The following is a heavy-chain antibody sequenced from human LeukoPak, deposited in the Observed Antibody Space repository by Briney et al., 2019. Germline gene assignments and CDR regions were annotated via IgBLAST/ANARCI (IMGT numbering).Heavy chain of an antibody. V-gene: IGHV3-7*03. CDR3: AKDAGSLLWFGEFLYYFDY. CDR2: INQDGSEK. CDR1: GFTFSSYS. J-gene: IGHJ4*02. Sequence: GGSLRLSCAASGFTFSSYSMNWVRQAPGKGLEWVANINQDGSEKYYVDSVKGRFTMSRDNAKNSLYLQMNSLRAEDTAVYYCAKDAGSLLWFGEFLYYFDYWGQGTLVTVSS. D-gene: IGHD3-10*01.